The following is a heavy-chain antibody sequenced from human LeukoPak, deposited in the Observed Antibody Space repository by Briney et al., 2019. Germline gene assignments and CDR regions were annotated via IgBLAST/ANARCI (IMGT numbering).Heavy chain of an antibody. D-gene: IGHD2-15*01. CDR3: ARSVGYCSGGSCYAGIFDY. J-gene: IGHJ4*02. V-gene: IGHV4-59*01. CDR2: IYYSGST. CDR1: GGSIRSYY. Sequence: SETLSLTXTVSGGSIRSYYWSWIRQPPGKGLEWIGYIYYSGSTNYNPSLKSRVTISVDTSKNQFSLKLSSVTAADTAVYYCARSVGYCSGGSCYAGIFDYWGQGTLVTVSS.